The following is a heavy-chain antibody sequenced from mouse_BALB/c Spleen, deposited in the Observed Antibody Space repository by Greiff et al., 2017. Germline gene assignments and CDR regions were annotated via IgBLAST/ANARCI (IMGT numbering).Heavy chain of an antibody. CDR2: ISSGSSTI. J-gene: IGHJ4*01. V-gene: IGHV5-17*02. D-gene: IGHD2-14*01. CDR3: ARWDYRYEDYYAMDY. Sequence: EVQLVESGGGLVQPGGSRKLSCAASGFTFSSFGMHWVRQAPEKGLEWVAYISSGSSTIYYADTVKGRFTISRDNPKNTLFLQMTSLRSEDTAMYYCARWDYRYEDYYAMDYWGQGTSVTVSS. CDR1: GFTFSSFG.